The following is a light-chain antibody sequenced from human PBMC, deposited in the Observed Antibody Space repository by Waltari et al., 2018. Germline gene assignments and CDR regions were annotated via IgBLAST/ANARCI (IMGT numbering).Light chain of an antibody. CDR2: AAS. CDR3: LQHHLYPRT. V-gene: IGKV1-17*01. CDR1: QTIRSD. Sequence: DIQMTQSPSSLSSSVGDRVTITCRASQTIRSDLGWYQQKPGKDPNRLLDAASSLQSGGSLRFSGSGSGTEFTLTISSLQPEDFATYYCLQHHLYPRTFGQGTKVEIK. J-gene: IGKJ1*01.